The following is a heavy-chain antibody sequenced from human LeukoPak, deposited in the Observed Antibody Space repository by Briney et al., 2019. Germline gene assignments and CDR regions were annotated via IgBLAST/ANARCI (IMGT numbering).Heavy chain of an antibody. D-gene: IGHD3-16*01. CDR1: GFTFSSYG. CDR2: ISYDGSNK. Sequence: PGGSLRLSCAAPGFTFSSYGMHWVRQAPGKGLEWVAVISYDGSNKYYADSVKGRFTISRDNSKNTLYLQMNSLRAEDTAVYYCAKDLGIWGQGTMVTVSS. J-gene: IGHJ3*02. V-gene: IGHV3-30*18. CDR3: AKDLGI.